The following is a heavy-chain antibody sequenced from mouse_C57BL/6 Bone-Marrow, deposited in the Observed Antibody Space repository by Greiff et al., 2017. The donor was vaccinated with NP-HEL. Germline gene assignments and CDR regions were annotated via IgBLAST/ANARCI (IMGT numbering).Heavy chain of an antibody. CDR3: ARRRYFEV. V-gene: IGHV5-6*01. CDR1: GFTFSSYG. J-gene: IGHJ1*03. CDR2: ISSGGSYT. Sequence: EVQGVESGGDLVKPGGSLKLSCAASGFTFSSYGMSWVRQTPDKRLEWVATISSGGSYTYYPDSVKGRFTISRDNAKNTLYLQMSSLKAEDTAMYYCARRRYFEVGGTGTTVTVSS.